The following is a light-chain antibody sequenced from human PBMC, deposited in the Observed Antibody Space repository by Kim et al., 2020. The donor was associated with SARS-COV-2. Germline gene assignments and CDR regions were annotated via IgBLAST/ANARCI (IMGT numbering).Light chain of an antibody. J-gene: IGKJ4*01. V-gene: IGKV1D-13*01. CDR2: DAS. CDR3: QQYKDYPTCA. CDR1: QNISSA. Sequence: AIQLTQSPSSLSASVGDRVTITCRASQNISSALAWYQQKPGKAPHLLIYDASRLESGVPSRFSGSGSRTDFTLTISSLQPEDFATYYCQQYKDYPTCAFGRGTKVDIK.